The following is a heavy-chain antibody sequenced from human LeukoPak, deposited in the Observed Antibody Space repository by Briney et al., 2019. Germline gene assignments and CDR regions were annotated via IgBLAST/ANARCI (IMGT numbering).Heavy chain of an antibody. D-gene: IGHD3-10*01. CDR2: IYYSGST. CDR3: AGIEYYYGSGRFDY. V-gene: IGHV4-59*01. CDR1: GGSISSYY. Sequence: SETLSLTCTVSGGSISSYYWSWIRQPPGKGLEWIGYIYYSGSTNYNPSLKSRVTISVDTSKNQFSLKLSSVTAADTAVYYCAGIEYYYGSGRFDYWGQGTLSPSPQ. J-gene: IGHJ4*02.